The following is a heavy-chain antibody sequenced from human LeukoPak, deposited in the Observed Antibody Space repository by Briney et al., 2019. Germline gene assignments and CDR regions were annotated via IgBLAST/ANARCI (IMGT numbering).Heavy chain of an antibody. V-gene: IGHV3-21*01. CDR2: ITSGSTYV. CDR1: GFTFSSYG. Sequence: GGSLRLSCAASGFTFSSYGMHWVRQAPGKGLEWVSSITSGSTYVFYTDSVKGRFTISRDNAKNSLYLQMNSLRAEDTAVYYCARDPYSGAYGDTYYYYMDLWGQGTTVTISS. J-gene: IGHJ6*03. D-gene: IGHD1-26*01. CDR3: ARDPYSGAYGDTYYYYMDL.